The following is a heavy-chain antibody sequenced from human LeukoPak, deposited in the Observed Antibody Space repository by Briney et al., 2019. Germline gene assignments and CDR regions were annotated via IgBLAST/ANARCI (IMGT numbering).Heavy chain of an antibody. CDR2: VYYSGST. V-gene: IGHV4-59*08. CDR1: GGSISYFY. Sequence: SETLPLTCTVSGGSISYFYWNWIRQPPGKGLEWIGHVYYSGSTNYNPSLKSRVTISVDTSKNQFSLKLSSVTAADTAVYYCASYSSTWPNYYFDFWGQGALVTVSS. J-gene: IGHJ4*02. CDR3: ASYSSTWPNYYFDF. D-gene: IGHD6-13*01.